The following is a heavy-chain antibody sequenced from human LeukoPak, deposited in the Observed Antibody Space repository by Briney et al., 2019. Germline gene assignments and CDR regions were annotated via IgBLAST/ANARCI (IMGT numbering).Heavy chain of an antibody. J-gene: IGHJ3*02. CDR3: ARPNPADDAFDI. V-gene: IGHV4-39*01. CDR1: GGSISSSRYY. CDR2: IYYSGST. Sequence: SETLSLTCTVSGGSISSSRYYWGWIRQPPGKGLEWIGSIYYSGSTYYNPSLKSRVTTSVDTSKNQFSLKLSSVTAADTAVYYCARPNPADDAFDIWGQGTMVTVSS.